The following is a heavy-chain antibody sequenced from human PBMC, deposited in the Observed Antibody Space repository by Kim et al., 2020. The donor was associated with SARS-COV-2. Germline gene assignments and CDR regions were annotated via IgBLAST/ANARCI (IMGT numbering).Heavy chain of an antibody. CDR1: GFTFGDYT. D-gene: IGHD5-12*01. CDR3: TRVWDGYTIWPFDI. V-gene: IGHV3-49*03. CDR2: VRSKAYSGIT. J-gene: IGHJ3*02. Sequence: GGSLRLSCTASGFTFGDYTMNCFRQAPGKGLAWVGFVRSKAYSGITEYAASVKGRISISRDDSKSIAYLQMNTLKTEDTAVYYCTRVWDGYTIWPFDIWG.